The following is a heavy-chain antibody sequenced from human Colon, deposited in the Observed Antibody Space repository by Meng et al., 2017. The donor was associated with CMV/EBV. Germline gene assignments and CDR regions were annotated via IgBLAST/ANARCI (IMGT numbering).Heavy chain of an antibody. CDR2: INWNGGST. CDR3: ASQPYYYDSSGYYSG. Sequence: SGFTFYDYGMSWVRQDPGKGLEWVSGINWNGGSTGYADSVKGRFTISRDNAKNSLYLQMNSLRAEDTALYYCASQPYYYDSSGYYSGWGQGTLVTVSS. J-gene: IGHJ4*02. V-gene: IGHV3-20*03. D-gene: IGHD3-22*01. CDR1: GFTFYDYG.